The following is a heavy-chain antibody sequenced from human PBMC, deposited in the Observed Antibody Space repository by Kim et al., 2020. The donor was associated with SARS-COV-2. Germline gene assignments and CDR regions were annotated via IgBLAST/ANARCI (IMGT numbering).Heavy chain of an antibody. D-gene: IGHD6-19*01. Sequence: ASVKVSCKASGYTFTSYAMHWVRQAPGQRLEWMGWINAGNGNTKYSQKFQGRVTITRDTSASTAYMELSSLRSEDTAVYYCERAWLVNYYFDYWGQGTLVTVAS. V-gene: IGHV1-3*01. J-gene: IGHJ4*02. CDR3: ERAWLVNYYFDY. CDR2: INAGNGNT. CDR1: GYTFTSYA.